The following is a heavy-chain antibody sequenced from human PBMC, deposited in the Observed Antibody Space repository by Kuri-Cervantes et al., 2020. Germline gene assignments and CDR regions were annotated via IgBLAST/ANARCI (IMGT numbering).Heavy chain of an antibody. D-gene: IGHD3-22*01. CDR3: ARGPFDDYYDSSAYYGTDV. J-gene: IGHJ6*02. CDR2: INPSGGST. CDR1: GYTFTSYY. Sequence: ASVKVSCKASGYTFTSYYMHWVRQAPGQGLEWMGIINPSGGSTSYAQKFQGRVTMTRDTSISTAYMELSRLRSDDTAVYYCARGPFDDYYDSSAYYGTDVWGQGTTVTVSS. V-gene: IGHV1-46*01.